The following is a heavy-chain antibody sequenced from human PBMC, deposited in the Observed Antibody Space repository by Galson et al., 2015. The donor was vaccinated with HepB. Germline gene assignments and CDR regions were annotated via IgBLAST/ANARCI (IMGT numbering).Heavy chain of an antibody. Sequence: SLRLSCAASGFTFSDYYMAWIRQAPGKGLEWVSYISSSGSSIYYADSVKGRFTISRVNAKSSLYLQMNSLRAEDTAVYYCARDVVTLFGVVIWGQGTLVTVSS. J-gene: IGHJ4*02. V-gene: IGHV3-11*01. CDR1: GFTFSDYY. D-gene: IGHD3-3*01. CDR3: ARDVVTLFGVVI. CDR2: ISSSGSSI.